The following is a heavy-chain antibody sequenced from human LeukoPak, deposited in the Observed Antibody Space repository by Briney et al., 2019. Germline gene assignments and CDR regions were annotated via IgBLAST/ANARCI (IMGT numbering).Heavy chain of an antibody. CDR3: AREAHTYYYGSGNAFDI. J-gene: IGHJ3*02. CDR2: ISAYNGNT. D-gene: IGHD3-10*01. V-gene: IGHV1-18*01. CDR1: GYTFTSYG. Sequence: GASVKVSCKASGYTFTSYGISWVRQAPGQGLEWMGWISAYNGNTNYAQKLQGRVTMTTDTSTSTAYMELRSLRSDDTAVYYCAREAHTYYYGSGNAFDIWGQGTMVTVSS.